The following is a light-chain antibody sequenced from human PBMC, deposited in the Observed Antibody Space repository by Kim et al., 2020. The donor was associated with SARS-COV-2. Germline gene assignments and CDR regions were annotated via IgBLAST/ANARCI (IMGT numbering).Light chain of an antibody. Sequence: ALGQNVRVTCQGDSLRSYYASWYQQKPGQAPVLVIYGKNNRPSGIPDRFSGSSSGNTASLTITGAQAEDEADYYCNSRDSSGNHWVFGGGTKLTVL. CDR2: GKN. CDR3: NSRDSSGNHWV. CDR1: SLRSYY. J-gene: IGLJ3*02. V-gene: IGLV3-19*01.